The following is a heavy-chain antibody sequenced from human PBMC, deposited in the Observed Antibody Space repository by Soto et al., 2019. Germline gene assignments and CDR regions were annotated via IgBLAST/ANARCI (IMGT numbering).Heavy chain of an antibody. CDR2: IIPVFGTA. J-gene: IGHJ4*02. CDR3: ARGWNDSSGYLDS. D-gene: IGHD3-22*01. CDR1: GGTFSSYA. V-gene: IGHV1-69*13. Sequence: SVKVSCKASGGTFSSYAISWVRQAPGQGLECMGGIIPVFGTANYAQKFQGRVTINADESTSTVYMELSSLRSEDTAVYYCARGWNDSSGYLDSWGQGTLVTVSS.